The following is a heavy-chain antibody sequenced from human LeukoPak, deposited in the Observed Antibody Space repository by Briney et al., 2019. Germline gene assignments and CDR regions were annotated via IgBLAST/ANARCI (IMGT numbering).Heavy chain of an antibody. D-gene: IGHD6-13*01. J-gene: IGHJ4*02. V-gene: IGHV1-18*01. Sequence: ASVKVSCKASGYSFNNFGISWVRQAPGEGLEWMGGISVYNGNTNYAQKLQGRVTMTTDTSTTTAYMELRSLRSDDTAVYYCARGEAAAGHFDYWGQGTLVTVSS. CDR1: GYSFNNFG. CDR3: ARGEAAAGHFDY. CDR2: ISVYNGNT.